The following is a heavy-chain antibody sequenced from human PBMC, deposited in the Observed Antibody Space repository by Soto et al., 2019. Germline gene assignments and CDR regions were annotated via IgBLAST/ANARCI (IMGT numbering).Heavy chain of an antibody. CDR3: AKDAKRALDY. J-gene: IGHJ4*02. V-gene: IGHV3-30*18. Sequence: PGGSLRLSCAASGFTFSSYGMHWVRQAPGKGLEWVAVISYDGSNKYYADSVKGRFTISRDNSKNTLYLQMNSLRAEDTAVYYCAKDAKRALDYWGQGTLVTVSS. CDR1: GFTFSSYG. D-gene: IGHD1-26*01. CDR2: ISYDGSNK.